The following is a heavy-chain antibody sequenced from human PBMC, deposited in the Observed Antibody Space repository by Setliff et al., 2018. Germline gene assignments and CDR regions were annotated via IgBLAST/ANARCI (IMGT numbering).Heavy chain of an antibody. J-gene: IGHJ6*02. D-gene: IGHD6-6*01. Sequence: QTGGSLRLSCAASRFTFSNYWMSWVRQAPGKGLEWVANIKEDGSEKYYVDSVKGRFTISRDNAKNSLDLQMNILRAEDTAMYYCARDRVRTAALGGMDVWGQGTTVTVSS. CDR2: IKEDGSEK. CDR3: ARDRVRTAALGGMDV. CDR1: RFTFSNYW. V-gene: IGHV3-7*01.